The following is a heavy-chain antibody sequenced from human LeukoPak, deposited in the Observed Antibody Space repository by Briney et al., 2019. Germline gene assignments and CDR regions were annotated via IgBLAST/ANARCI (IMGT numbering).Heavy chain of an antibody. CDR1: GFTLSRYS. D-gene: IGHD2-2*01. V-gene: IGHV3-21*01. J-gene: IGHJ4*02. CDR3: AREGNLYCSATSCYDFDY. CDR2: ISSSSSYI. Sequence: GGSLRPSCAASGFTLSRYSMNWVRQAPGKGLEWVSSISSSSSYIYYGDSVKGRFTISRDNAKNSLYLQINSLRAEDTAVYYCAREGNLYCSATSCYDFDYWGQGTLVTVSS.